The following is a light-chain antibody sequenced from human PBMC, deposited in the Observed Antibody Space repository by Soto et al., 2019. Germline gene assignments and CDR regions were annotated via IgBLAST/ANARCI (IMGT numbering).Light chain of an antibody. CDR1: SSDVGGYNY. CDR3: SSYTSNSTPVV. V-gene: IGLV2-14*01. CDR2: DVS. J-gene: IGLJ2*01. Sequence: QSALTQPASVSGSPGQSITISCTGTSSDVGGYNYVSWYQQHPGKAPKLMIYDVSNRPSGVSNRFSGSKSGNTASLTISGLQAEDEADYYCSSYTSNSTPVVFGGGTKLIVL.